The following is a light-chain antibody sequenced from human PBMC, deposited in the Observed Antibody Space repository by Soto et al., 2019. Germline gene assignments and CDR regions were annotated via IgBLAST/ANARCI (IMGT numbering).Light chain of an antibody. J-gene: IGLJ3*02. V-gene: IGLV2-23*02. Sequence: QSALTQPASVSGSPGQSITISCSGTGSDVGSYNLVSWYKHHPGKAPKLIIYQVTKRPSGVSNRFSGSKSGNTASLTISGLQSAGEADYYCCSFAGSPWVFGGGTKLTVL. CDR3: CSFAGSPWV. CDR1: GSDVGSYNL. CDR2: QVT.